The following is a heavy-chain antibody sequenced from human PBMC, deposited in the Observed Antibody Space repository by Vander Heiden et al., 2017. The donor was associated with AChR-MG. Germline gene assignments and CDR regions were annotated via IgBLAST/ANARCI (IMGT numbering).Heavy chain of an antibody. V-gene: IGHV2-70*01. Sequence: QVTLRESGPALVKPTQTLTLTCTFSGFSLSTSGMCVSWIRQPPGKALEWLALIDWDDDKYYSTSLKTRLTISKDTSKNQVVRTMTNMDTVETATYYCARILGYSGRAVAGSPFDYWGQGTLVTVSS. J-gene: IGHJ4*02. CDR3: ARILGYSGRAVAGSPFDY. D-gene: IGHD6-19*01. CDR2: IDWDDDK. CDR1: GFSLSTSGMC.